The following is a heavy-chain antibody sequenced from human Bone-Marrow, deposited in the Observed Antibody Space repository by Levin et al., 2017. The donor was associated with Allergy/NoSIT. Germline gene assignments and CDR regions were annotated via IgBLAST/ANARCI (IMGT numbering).Heavy chain of an antibody. CDR3: ARERGEDSTAWYETFDY. J-gene: IGHJ4*02. CDR2: AYYKSEWNT. D-gene: IGHD3-16*01. CDR1: GDSVSTSSAT. V-gene: IGHV6-1*01. Sequence: SQTLSLTCAVSGDSVSTSSATWNWIRQSPSRGLEWLGRAYYKSEWNTDYAMSVKSRITITPDTSKNQFSLHLDSVSPDDTGVYFCARERGEDSTAWYETFDYWGQGIQVIVSS.